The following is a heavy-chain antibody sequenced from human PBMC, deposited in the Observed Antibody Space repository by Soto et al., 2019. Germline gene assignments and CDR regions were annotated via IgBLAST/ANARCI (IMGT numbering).Heavy chain of an antibody. V-gene: IGHV3-23*01. CDR2: ISGSGGST. CDR1: GFTFSSYA. J-gene: IGHJ5*02. D-gene: IGHD6-13*01. Sequence: GGSLRLSCAASGFTFSSYAMSWARQAPGKGLEWVAAISGSGGSTYYADSVKGRFTISRDNSKNTLYLQMNSLRAEDTAVYYCAKDVESLAAAETGWFDPWGQGTLVTVSS. CDR3: AKDVESLAAAETGWFDP.